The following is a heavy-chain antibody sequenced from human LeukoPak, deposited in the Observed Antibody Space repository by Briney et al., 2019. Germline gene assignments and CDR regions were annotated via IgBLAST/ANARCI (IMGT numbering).Heavy chain of an antibody. J-gene: IGHJ4*02. V-gene: IGHV3-53*01. CDR2: IYSGGST. CDR1: GFTISSNY. Sequence: GGSLRLSCAASGFTISSNYMSWVRQAPGKGLEWVSVIYSGGSTYYADSVKGRFTISRDNSKNTLYLQMNSLRAEDTAVYDCAKLSPGSYYKNWGQGTLVTVSS. CDR3: AKLSPGSYYKN. D-gene: IGHD1-26*01.